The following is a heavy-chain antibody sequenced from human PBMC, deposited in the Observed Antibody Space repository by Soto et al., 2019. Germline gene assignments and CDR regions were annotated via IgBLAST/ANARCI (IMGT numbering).Heavy chain of an antibody. D-gene: IGHD3-10*01. J-gene: IGHJ5*02. CDR1: GFTFSSYS. CDR3: ARDGNFFASGRGFDP. V-gene: IGHV3-21*01. Sequence: EVQVVESGGGLVKPGGSLRLSRVASGFTFSSYSMNWVRQAPGKGLEWVSSITPSSDYIHYADSVKGRFTISRDNAKKSLYLQMNSLRAEDTAVYYCARDGNFFASGRGFDPWGQGTLVTVSS. CDR2: ITPSSDYI.